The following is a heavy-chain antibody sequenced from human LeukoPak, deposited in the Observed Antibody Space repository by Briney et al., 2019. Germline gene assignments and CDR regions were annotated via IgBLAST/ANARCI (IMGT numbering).Heavy chain of an antibody. J-gene: IGHJ4*02. Sequence: SVKVSCKASGGTFSSYAISWVRQAPGQGLEWMGRIIPILGIANYAQKFQGRVTITADKSTSTAYMELSSLRSEDTAVYYCARNPELLWFGEIDYWGQGTLVTVSS. CDR1: GGTFSSYA. CDR3: ARNPELLWFGEIDY. V-gene: IGHV1-69*04. D-gene: IGHD3-10*01. CDR2: IIPILGIA.